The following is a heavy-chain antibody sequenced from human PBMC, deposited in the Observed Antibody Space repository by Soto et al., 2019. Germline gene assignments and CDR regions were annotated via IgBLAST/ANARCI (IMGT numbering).Heavy chain of an antibody. J-gene: IGHJ4*02. CDR2: INPDNGDT. Sequence: QVQLVQSGAEVREPGASVKVSCKPSGSTFSGNFFHWVRQAPGQGLEWMGWINPDNGDTNYAQNFQDRVTMTRDTSISTAYMDLSRLRSDDTAVYFCTRDRSGANFQYGGQGTLVTVSS. D-gene: IGHD3-10*01. V-gene: IGHV1-2*02. CDR3: TRDRSGANFQY. CDR1: GSTFSGNF.